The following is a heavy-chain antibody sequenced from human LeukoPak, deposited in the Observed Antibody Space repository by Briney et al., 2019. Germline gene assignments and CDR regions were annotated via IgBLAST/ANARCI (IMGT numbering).Heavy chain of an antibody. D-gene: IGHD2-2*01. CDR2: ISYSGST. CDR1: GGSVSSGFYY. CDR3: ARDLGYCSSMSCYAWFDP. Sequence: SETLSLTCTVSGGSVSSGFYYWSWIRQPPGKGLEWIGYISYSGSTNYNPSLRSRVTISVDTSKNQFSLNLSSVTAADTAVYYCARDLGYCSSMSCYAWFDPWGQGTLVTVSS. J-gene: IGHJ5*02. V-gene: IGHV4-61*01.